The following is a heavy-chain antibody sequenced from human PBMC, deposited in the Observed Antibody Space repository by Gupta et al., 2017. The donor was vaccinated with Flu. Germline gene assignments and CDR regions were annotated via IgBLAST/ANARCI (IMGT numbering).Heavy chain of an antibody. Sequence: EVQLVESGGGLVKPGGSLRLSCAASGFTFSNAWMSWVRQAPGQGLEWVGRIKSKTDGGAIDYAAYMKGRFTISRDDSKNTLYLQMNSLKTEDTAVYYCTTFYWGFGVVPATIDYSYYMDVWGKGTTVTVSS. CDR3: TTFYWGFGVVPATIDYSYYMDV. V-gene: IGHV3-15*01. CDR2: IKSKTDGGAI. D-gene: IGHD2-2*02. J-gene: IGHJ6*03. CDR1: GFTFSNAW.